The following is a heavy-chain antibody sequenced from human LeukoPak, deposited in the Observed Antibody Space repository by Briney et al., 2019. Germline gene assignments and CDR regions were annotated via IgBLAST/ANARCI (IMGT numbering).Heavy chain of an antibody. CDR2: IYYSGST. J-gene: IGHJ2*01. V-gene: IGHV4-59*01. CDR3: ARDGSGSYASYWYFDL. Sequence: SETLSLTCTVSGGSISSYYWSWIRQPPGKGLEWIGYIYYSGSTNYNPPLKSRVTISVDTSKNQFSLKLSSVTAADTAVYYCARDGSGSYASYWYFDLWGRGTLVTVSS. D-gene: IGHD3-10*01. CDR1: GGSISSYY.